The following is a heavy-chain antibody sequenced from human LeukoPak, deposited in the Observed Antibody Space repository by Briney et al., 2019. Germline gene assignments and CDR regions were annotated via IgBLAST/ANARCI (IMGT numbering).Heavy chain of an antibody. V-gene: IGHV3-7*01. CDR2: INLYGSER. J-gene: IGHJ6*02. CDR1: GFPFSSYW. CDR3: ARDKIGPNYYYGLDV. D-gene: IGHD2-8*01. Sequence: GGSLRLSFAVSGFPFSSYWMTWVRQAPGKGLEWVATINLYGSERYYMDSVKGRFTISRDNAENSLFLQMNTLRVEDTAMYYCARDKIGPNYYYGLDVWGQGTTVTVSS.